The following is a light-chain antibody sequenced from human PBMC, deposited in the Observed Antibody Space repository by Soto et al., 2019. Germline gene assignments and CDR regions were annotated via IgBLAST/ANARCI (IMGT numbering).Light chain of an antibody. V-gene: IGKV3-15*01. J-gene: IGKJ1*01. Sequence: EIVMTQSPATLSVSPWERAALSFRASQSVSIKLAWYQQRPGQAPRLLIYDTSTRATGIPARFSGSGSGTEFTLTISSLQSEDFAVYYCQQYNKWRTFGQGTKVHIK. CDR1: QSVSIK. CDR2: DTS. CDR3: QQYNKWRT.